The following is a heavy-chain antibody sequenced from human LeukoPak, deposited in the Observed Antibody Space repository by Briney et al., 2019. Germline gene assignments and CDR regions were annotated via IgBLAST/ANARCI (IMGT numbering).Heavy chain of an antibody. CDR1: GFTVSSNY. J-gene: IGHJ4*02. D-gene: IGHD3-22*01. CDR2: IYSGGST. Sequence: GGSLRLSCAASGFTVSSNYMSWVRQAPGKGLEWISVIYSGGSTYYADSVKGRFTISRDNSKNTLYLQMNSLRAEDTAVYYCASLEDSYDSSGYVDYWGQGTLVTVSS. CDR3: ASLEDSYDSSGYVDY. V-gene: IGHV3-66*01.